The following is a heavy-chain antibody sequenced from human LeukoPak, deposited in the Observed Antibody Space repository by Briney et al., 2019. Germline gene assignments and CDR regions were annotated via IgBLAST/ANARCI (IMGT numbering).Heavy chain of an antibody. Sequence: VASVKVSCKASGYTFTSYNINWVRQAPGQGLEWMGWINTNTGNPTYAQGFTGRFVFSLDTSVSTAYLQISSLKAEDTAVYYCARDRVLLWFGESYYFDYWGQGTLVTVSS. CDR1: GYTFTSYN. CDR2: INTNTGNP. J-gene: IGHJ4*02. D-gene: IGHD3-10*01. V-gene: IGHV7-4-1*02. CDR3: ARDRVLLWFGESYYFDY.